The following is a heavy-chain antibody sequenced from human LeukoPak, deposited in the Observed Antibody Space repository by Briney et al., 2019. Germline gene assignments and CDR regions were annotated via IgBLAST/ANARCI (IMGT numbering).Heavy chain of an antibody. CDR1: GFTFDDYA. D-gene: IGHD6-13*01. CDR2: ITWDGGST. J-gene: IGHJ6*03. CDR3: ARDPYSGSYVDYYYYYYMDV. Sequence: PGGSLRLSCAASGFTFDDYAMHWVRQAPGKGLEWVSIITWDGGSTYYADSVKGRFTISRDNAKNSLYLQIDSLRAEDTAVYYCARDPYSGSYVDYYYYYYMDVWGKGTTVTISS. V-gene: IGHV3-43D*03.